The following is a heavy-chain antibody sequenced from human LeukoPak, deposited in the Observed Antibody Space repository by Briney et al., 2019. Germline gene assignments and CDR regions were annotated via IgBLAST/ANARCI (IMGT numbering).Heavy chain of an antibody. J-gene: IGHJ1*01. CDR1: GGSISSSSYY. CDR2: IYYSGST. CDR3: ARVTGGYFQH. Sequence: SETLSLTCTVAGGSISSSSYYWGWIRQPPGKGLEWIGSIYYSGSTYYNPSLKSRVTISIDTSKNQFSLKLSSVTAADTAVYYCARVTGGYFQHWGQGTLVTVSS. V-gene: IGHV4-39*07.